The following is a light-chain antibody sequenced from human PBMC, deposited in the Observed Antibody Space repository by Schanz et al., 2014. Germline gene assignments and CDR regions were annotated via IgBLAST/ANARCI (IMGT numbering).Light chain of an antibody. CDR1: SSDVGSYNL. J-gene: IGLJ3*02. CDR3: SSYAGTNNFGV. Sequence: QSALTQPASVSGSPGQSITISCTGTSSDVGSYNLVSWYQQHPGKAPKLMIYEGSKRPSGVSNRFSGSKSGNTASLTVSGLQAEDEADYYCSSYAGTNNFGVFGGGTKLPS. CDR2: EGS. V-gene: IGLV2-14*02.